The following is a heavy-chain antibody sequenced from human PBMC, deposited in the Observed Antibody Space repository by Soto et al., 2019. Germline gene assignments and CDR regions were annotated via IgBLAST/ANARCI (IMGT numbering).Heavy chain of an antibody. Sequence: GGSLRLSCAASGFSLSSYWMHWVRQVPGKGLVWVSRIQSDGSSTYYADSVKGRFTISKDNSKNTLYLQMNSLRAEDTAVYYCARGDILTGYYTSNLAPGDYYYYYGMDVWGQGTTVTVS. D-gene: IGHD3-9*01. V-gene: IGHV3-74*01. CDR2: IQSDGSST. CDR3: ARGDILTGYYTSNLAPGDYYYYYGMDV. J-gene: IGHJ6*02. CDR1: GFSLSSYW.